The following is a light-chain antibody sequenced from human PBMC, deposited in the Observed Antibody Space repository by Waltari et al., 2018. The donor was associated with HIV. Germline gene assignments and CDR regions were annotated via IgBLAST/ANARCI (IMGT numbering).Light chain of an antibody. CDR1: QRVTSSH. V-gene: IGKV3-20*01. CDR2: GAS. J-gene: IGKJ2*01. Sequence: EIVLTQSPGTLSFSPGERATLSCRASQRVTSSHLAWYQQRPGQFPRLLIYGASSRANGIPDRFSGSGSGTEFTLTITRLEPEDFAVYYCHQYGASPRTFGQGTKLEIK. CDR3: HQYGASPRT.